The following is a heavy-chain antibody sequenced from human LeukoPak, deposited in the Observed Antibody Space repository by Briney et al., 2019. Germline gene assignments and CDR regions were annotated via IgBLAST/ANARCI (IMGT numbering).Heavy chain of an antibody. V-gene: IGHV3-53*01. J-gene: IGHJ2*01. CDR3: ARDPHYYDSSGYYYWYFDL. Sequence: GGSLRLSCAASGFTVSSSYMSWVRQAPGKGLEWVSVTYSGGNAYYVDSVKGRFTISRDNSKNTLYLQMNSLRAEDTAVYYCARDPHYYDSSGYYYWYFDLWGRGTLVTVSS. CDR2: TYSGGNA. CDR1: GFTVSSSY. D-gene: IGHD3-22*01.